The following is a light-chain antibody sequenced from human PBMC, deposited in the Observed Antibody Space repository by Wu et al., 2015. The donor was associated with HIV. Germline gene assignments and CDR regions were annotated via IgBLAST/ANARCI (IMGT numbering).Light chain of an antibody. CDR3: QQYNNWPPYT. CDR2: HAS. Sequence: TQSPATLSASPGERVTLSCRASQRVNENIAWYQHKPGQAPRLLIYHASTRSAGIPVRFSGSGSKTEFTLTISSVQSEDFALYYCQQYNNWPPYTFGQGTKLEI. CDR1: QRVNEN. J-gene: IGKJ2*01. V-gene: IGKV3-15*01.